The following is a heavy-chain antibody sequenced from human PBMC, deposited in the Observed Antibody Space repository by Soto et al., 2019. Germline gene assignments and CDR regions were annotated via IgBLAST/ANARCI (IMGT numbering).Heavy chain of an antibody. CDR1: GLSVSSSD. J-gene: IGHJ6*02. Sequence: GSLRLSCAASGLSVSSSDMSWVRQASGKGLEWVSVIYSGGSTHDADSVKGRFTISRDNSKNTVHLQMNSLRVDDTAVYFCSTSSRNEYHFAMDAWGQGTTVTVSS. V-gene: IGHV3-53*01. D-gene: IGHD6-6*01. CDR3: STSSRNEYHFAMDA. CDR2: IYSGGST.